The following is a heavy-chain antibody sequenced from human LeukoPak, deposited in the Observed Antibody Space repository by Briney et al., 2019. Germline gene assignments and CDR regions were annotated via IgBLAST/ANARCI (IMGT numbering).Heavy chain of an antibody. CDR3: ARAATTGYYPY. J-gene: IGHJ4*02. V-gene: IGHV3-30*04. CDR1: GFTFSSYA. Sequence: PGRSLRLSCAASGFTFSSYAMHWVRQAPGKGLEWVAVISYDGSNKYYADSVKGRFTISRDNSKNTLYLQMNSLTAEDTAVYYCARAATTGYYPYWGQGTLVTVSS. CDR2: ISYDGSNK. D-gene: IGHD3-9*01.